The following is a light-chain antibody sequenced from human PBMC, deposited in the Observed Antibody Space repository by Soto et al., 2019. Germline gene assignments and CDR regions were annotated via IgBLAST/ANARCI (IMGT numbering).Light chain of an antibody. J-gene: IGKJ4*01. CDR3: QQYYRTPLT. V-gene: IGKV4-1*01. CDR2: WAS. Sequence: DIVMTQSPDSLSLSLGERATISCKSSQSVLSSSNSKNYLAWYQQKPGQPPNLLIYWASFRESGVPDRFSGSGSGTHFTLTISSLQAEDGAVYYCQQYYRTPLTFGGGTKVEIK. CDR1: QSVLSSSNSKNY.